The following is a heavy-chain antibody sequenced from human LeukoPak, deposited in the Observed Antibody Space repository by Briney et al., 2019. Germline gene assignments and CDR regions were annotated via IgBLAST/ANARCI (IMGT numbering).Heavy chain of an antibody. J-gene: IGHJ4*02. D-gene: IGHD1-26*01. CDR1: GFTFSSHW. Sequence: GGSLRLSCAASGFTFSSHWMTWIRQAPGKGLEWVASIKKDVGEKFYVDSVKGRFTISRDNAKNSLYLQMNSLRAEDTAVYYCASAFGGSSDYWGQGTLVTVSS. CDR3: ASAFGGSSDY. CDR2: IKKDVGEK. V-gene: IGHV3-7*01.